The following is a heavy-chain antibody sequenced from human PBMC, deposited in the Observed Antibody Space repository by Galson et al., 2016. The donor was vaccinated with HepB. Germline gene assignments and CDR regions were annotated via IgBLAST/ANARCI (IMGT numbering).Heavy chain of an antibody. CDR2: IYHSWST. D-gene: IGHD3-3*01. CDR1: GGSISSSNW. J-gene: IGHJ5*02. V-gene: IGHV4-4*02. Sequence: SETLSLTCAVSGGSISSSNWWRWVRQPPGKGLEWIGEIYHSWSTNYNPSLKSRVTISVDKSKNQFSLKLSSVTAADTAVYYCARANYDFWSGYPKGDIWFDPWGQGTLVTVSS. CDR3: ARANYDFWSGYPKGDIWFDP.